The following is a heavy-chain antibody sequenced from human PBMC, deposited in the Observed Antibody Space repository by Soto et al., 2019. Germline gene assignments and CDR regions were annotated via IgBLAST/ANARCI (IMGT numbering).Heavy chain of an antibody. CDR1: GGSISSSSYY. Sequence: PSETLSLTCTVSGGSISSSSYYWGWIRQPPGKGLEWIGSIYYSGSTYYNPSLKSRVTISVDTSKNQFSLKLSPVTAADTAVYYCARALNIVATNFGYWGQGTLVTVSS. CDR2: IYYSGST. D-gene: IGHD5-12*01. V-gene: IGHV4-39*01. J-gene: IGHJ4*02. CDR3: ARALNIVATNFGY.